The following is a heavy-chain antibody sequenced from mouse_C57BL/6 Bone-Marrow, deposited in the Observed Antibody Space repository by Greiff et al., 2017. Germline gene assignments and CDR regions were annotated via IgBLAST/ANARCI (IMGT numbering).Heavy chain of an antibody. D-gene: IGHD2-2*01. J-gene: IGHJ3*01. CDR2: INPNNGGT. V-gene: IGHV1-26*01. Sequence: EVQLQQSGPELVKPGASVKISCKASGYTFTDYYMNWVKQSHGKSLEWIGDINPNNGGTSYNQKFKGKATLTVDKSSSTAYMELRSLTSEDSAVYYCARSGNYGYAWFAYWGQGTLVTVSA. CDR3: ARSGNYGYAWFAY. CDR1: GYTFTDYY.